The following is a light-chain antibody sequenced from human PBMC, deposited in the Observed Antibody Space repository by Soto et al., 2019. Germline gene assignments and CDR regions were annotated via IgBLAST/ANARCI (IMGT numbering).Light chain of an antibody. J-gene: IGLJ1*01. V-gene: IGLV2-23*02. CDR1: SGDVGSYNL. CDR2: EVT. CDR3: CSYAGNSEV. Sequence: QSALTQPASVSGSPGQSITIPCTGTSGDVGSYNLVSWYQQHPGKAPKLLIYEVTERPSGVSNRFSGSKSGNTASLTISGLQPDDEADYYCCSYAGNSEVFGTGTKLTFL.